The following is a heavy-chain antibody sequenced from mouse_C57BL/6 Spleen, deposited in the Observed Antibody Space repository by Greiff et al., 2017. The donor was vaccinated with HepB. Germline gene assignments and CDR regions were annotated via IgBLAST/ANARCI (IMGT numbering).Heavy chain of an antibody. CDR1: GFTFSSYA. CDR3: AGEVDYFDY. CDR2: ISSGGDYI. J-gene: IGHJ2*01. D-gene: IGHD1-1*01. Sequence: EVQLVESGEGLVKPGGSLKLSCAASGFTFSSYAMSWVRQTPVKRLEWVAYISSGGDYIYYAETVKGRFTITIDNSRNTLYLQMSSLESEDTAMYYSAGEVDYFDYWGQGPTLTVSA. V-gene: IGHV5S21*01.